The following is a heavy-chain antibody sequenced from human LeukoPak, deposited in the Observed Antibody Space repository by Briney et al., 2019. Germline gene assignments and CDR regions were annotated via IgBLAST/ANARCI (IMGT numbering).Heavy chain of an antibody. V-gene: IGHV4-59*05. J-gene: IGHJ4*02. CDR3: ARQISGNRDY. Sequence: SETLSLTCAVSGVSISGYYWIWIRQSPRRGLEYIGSIFYREGFSYGGTTFYNPSLQSRVTISVDTSKNTFSLRLSSVTAADTAVYYCARQISGNRDYWGLGTLVTVSA. CDR2: IFYREGFSYGGTT. D-gene: IGHD3-10*01. CDR1: GVSISGYY.